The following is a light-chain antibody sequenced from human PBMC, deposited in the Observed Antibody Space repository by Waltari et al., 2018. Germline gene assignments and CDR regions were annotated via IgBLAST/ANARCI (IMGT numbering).Light chain of an antibody. CDR3: QQRNTWPRT. CDR2: DAS. CDR1: QRVGTS. Sequence: EIFLTQSPATLSVSAGERAALSCRASQRVGTSLTWYQHRAGQAPRLLIYDASKRAAGIPARFSGRWSGTDFTLVIDTLEPEDFAVYYCQQRNTWPRTFGQGTKVEI. V-gene: IGKV3-11*01. J-gene: IGKJ1*01.